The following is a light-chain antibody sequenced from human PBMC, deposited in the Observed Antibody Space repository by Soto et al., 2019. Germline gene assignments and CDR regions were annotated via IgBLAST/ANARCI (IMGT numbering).Light chain of an antibody. V-gene: IGKV1-39*01. J-gene: IGKJ2*01. CDR2: DAS. Sequence: DIQMTQSPASLSASVGDRVTITCRASQAINKNLNWYRHKLGKAPELLIYDASDSQAGVPSRFSGSGSGADFTLIISGLQPEDFATYYCRQSYNSPYTFGQGTKREIK. CDR1: QAINKN. CDR3: RQSYNSPYT.